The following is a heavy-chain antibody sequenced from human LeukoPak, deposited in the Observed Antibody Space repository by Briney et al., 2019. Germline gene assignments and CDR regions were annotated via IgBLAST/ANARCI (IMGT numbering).Heavy chain of an antibody. D-gene: IGHD3-10*01. CDR3: ARGLLWFGALYYGMDV. CDR2: IYYGGST. J-gene: IGHJ6*02. Sequence: YPSETLSLTCTVSGGSVSSGSYYWSWIRQPPGKGLEWIGYIYYGGSTDYNPSLKSRVTISVDTSKNQFSLKLSSVTAADTAVYYCARGLLWFGALYYGMDVWGQGTTVTVSS. CDR1: GGSVSSGSYY. V-gene: IGHV4-61*01.